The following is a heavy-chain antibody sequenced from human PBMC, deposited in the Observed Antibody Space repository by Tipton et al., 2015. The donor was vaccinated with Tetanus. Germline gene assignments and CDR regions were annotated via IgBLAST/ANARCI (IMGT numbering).Heavy chain of an antibody. Sequence: QSGPEVKKPGASVKVSCKASGYTFTGYYMHWVRQAPGQGLEWMGWINPNSGGTNYAQKFQGRVTMTRDTSISTAYMELRSLRSDDPAVYYCARDGERYNWNDDRVGYYYYGMDVWGQGTTVTVSS. CDR1: GYTFTGYY. D-gene: IGHD1-20*01. CDR3: ARDGERYNWNDDRVGYYYYGMDV. V-gene: IGHV1-2*02. CDR2: INPNSGGT. J-gene: IGHJ6*02.